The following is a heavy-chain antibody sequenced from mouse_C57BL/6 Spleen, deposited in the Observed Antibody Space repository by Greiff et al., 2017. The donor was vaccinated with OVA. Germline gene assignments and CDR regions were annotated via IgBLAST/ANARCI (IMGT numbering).Heavy chain of an antibody. CDR3: ASCTTVVADWYFDV. J-gene: IGHJ1*03. V-gene: IGHV2-2*01. CDR2: IWSGGST. Sequence: QVQLKESGPGLVQPSQSLSITCTVSGFSLTSYGVHWVRQSPGKGLEWLGVIWSGGSTDYNAAFISRLSISKDNSKSQVFFKMNSLQADDTAIYYCASCTTVVADWYFDVGGTGTTVTVSS. CDR1: GFSLTSYG. D-gene: IGHD1-1*01.